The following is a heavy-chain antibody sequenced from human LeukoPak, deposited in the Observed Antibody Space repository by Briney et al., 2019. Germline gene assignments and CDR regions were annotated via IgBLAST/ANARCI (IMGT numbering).Heavy chain of an antibody. CDR3: TRDPTYYYDSSGYYWRDY. CDR1: GFTFGDYA. V-gene: IGHV3-49*04. Sequence: GGSLRLSCTASGFTFGDYAMSWVRQAPGKGLEWVGFIRSKAYGGTTEYAASVKGRFTISRDDSKSIAYLQMNSLKTEDTAVYYCTRDPTYYYDSSGYYWRDYWGQGTLVTVSS. D-gene: IGHD3-22*01. CDR2: IRSKAYGGTT. J-gene: IGHJ4*02.